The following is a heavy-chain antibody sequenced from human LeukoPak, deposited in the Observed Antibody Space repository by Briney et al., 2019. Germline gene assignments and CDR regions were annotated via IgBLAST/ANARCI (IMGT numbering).Heavy chain of an antibody. Sequence: SETLSLTCTVSGGSISSYYWSWIRQPPGKGPEWIGYIYYSGTTNYNPSLKSRVTISVDTSKNQFSLKLSSVTAADTAVYFCARSPPGDYGSGEDGMDVWGQGTTVTVSS. CDR3: ARSPPGDYGSGEDGMDV. CDR2: IYYSGTT. D-gene: IGHD3-10*01. J-gene: IGHJ6*02. CDR1: GGSISSYY. V-gene: IGHV4-59*01.